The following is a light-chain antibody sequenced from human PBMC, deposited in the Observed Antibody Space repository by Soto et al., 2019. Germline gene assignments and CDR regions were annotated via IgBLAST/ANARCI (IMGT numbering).Light chain of an antibody. CDR3: LSKTGTISYV. CDR1: TSDVGGYNY. J-gene: IGLJ1*01. Sequence: QSVLTQPASVSGCPGQSIAISCTGTTSDVGGYNYVSWYQQHPGKVPKLLIHEVSNRPSWVSNRFSGSKSGNTASLTISGLQAEDEADYYCLSKTGTISYVFGTGTQVTVL. V-gene: IGLV2-14*01. CDR2: EVS.